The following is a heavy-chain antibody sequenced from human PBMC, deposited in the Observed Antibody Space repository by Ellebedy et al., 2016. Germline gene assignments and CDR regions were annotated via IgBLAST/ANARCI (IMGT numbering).Heavy chain of an antibody. J-gene: IGHJ4*02. V-gene: IGHV3-23*01. CDR3: VKGGWGSYSDY. D-gene: IGHD7-27*01. CDR2: IGKGGDT. CDR1: GFNFPNSA. Sequence: GGSLRLSXTASGFNFPNSAMSWVRQAPGKGLDWVSGIGKGGDTYYADSVRGRFTISRDNSKNTLYMQMNSLRAEDTAVYYCVKGGWGSYSDYWGQGIVVTVFS.